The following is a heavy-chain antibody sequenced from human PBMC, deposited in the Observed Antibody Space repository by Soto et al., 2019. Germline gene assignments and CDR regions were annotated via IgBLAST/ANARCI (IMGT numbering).Heavy chain of an antibody. CDR1: GGSFSGYY. Sequence: QVQLQQWGAGLLKPSETLSLTCAVYGGSFSGYYWSWIRQPPGKGLEWIGEINHSGSTNYNPSLKSRVTLSVDKSKNQFSLKLSSVTAADTAGYYCARGRGYRNGSGRTEYWGQGTLVTVSS. CDR2: INHSGST. CDR3: ARGRGYRNGSGRTEY. V-gene: IGHV4-34*01. D-gene: IGHD3-10*01. J-gene: IGHJ4*02.